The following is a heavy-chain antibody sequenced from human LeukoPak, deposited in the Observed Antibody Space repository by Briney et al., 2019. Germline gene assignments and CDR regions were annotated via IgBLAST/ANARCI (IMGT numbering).Heavy chain of an antibody. CDR2: NYHSGST. Sequence: SETLSLTCAVSGGSISSGGYSWSWIRQPPGKGLEWIGYNYHSGSTYYNPSLKSRVTISVDRSKNQFSLKLSSVTAADTAVYYCARGDTAMVNWFDPWGQGTLVTVSS. CDR3: ARGDTAMVNWFDP. D-gene: IGHD5-18*01. V-gene: IGHV4-30-2*01. J-gene: IGHJ5*02. CDR1: GGSISSGGYS.